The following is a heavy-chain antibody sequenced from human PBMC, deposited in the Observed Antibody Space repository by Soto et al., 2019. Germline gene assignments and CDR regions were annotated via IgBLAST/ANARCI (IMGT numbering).Heavy chain of an antibody. CDR2: ISGSGGST. J-gene: IGHJ4*02. Sequence: LRLSCAASGFTFSSYAMSWVRQAPGKGLEWVSAISGSGGSTYYADSVKGRFTISRDNSKNTVTLQMNNLTPDDTAVYYCATSFRYFDNWGQGTRVTVSS. CDR3: ATSFRYFDN. CDR1: GFTFSSYA. D-gene: IGHD3-9*01. V-gene: IGHV3-23*01.